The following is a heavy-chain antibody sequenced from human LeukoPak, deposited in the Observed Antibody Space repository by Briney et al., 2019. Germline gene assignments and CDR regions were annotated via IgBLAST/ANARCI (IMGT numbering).Heavy chain of an antibody. CDR1: GFTFSSCG. D-gene: IGHD1-14*01. Sequence: GESLRLSCAASGFTFSSCGFNWVRQAPGKGLEWVSSIGPTGTDRYYADSVRGRFTISRDNAKNSMYLQMDSLRDEDTAVYYCATETIGRHYDYWGQGTLLTVSS. CDR3: ATETIGRHYDY. J-gene: IGHJ4*02. V-gene: IGHV3-21*01. CDR2: IGPTGTDR.